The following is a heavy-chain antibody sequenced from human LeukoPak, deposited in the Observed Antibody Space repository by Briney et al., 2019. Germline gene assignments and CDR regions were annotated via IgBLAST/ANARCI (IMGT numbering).Heavy chain of an antibody. CDR2: INHSGST. CDR3: ARGPPITIAVAGTRRYYFDY. J-gene: IGHJ4*02. Sequence: SETLSLTCAVYGGSFSGYYWSWIRQPPGKGLEWIGGINHSGSTNYNPSLKSRVTISVDTSKNQFSLKLSSVTAADTAVYYCARGPPITIAVAGTRRYYFDYWGQGTLVTVSS. CDR1: GGSFSGYY. D-gene: IGHD6-19*01. V-gene: IGHV4-34*01.